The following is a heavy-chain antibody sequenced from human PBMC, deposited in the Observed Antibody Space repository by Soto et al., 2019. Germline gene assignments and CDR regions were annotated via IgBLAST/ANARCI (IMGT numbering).Heavy chain of an antibody. Sequence: QGQLVQSGAEVKKLGASVKVSCKASGYTFTSYGISWVRQAPGQGLEWMGWISAKKGNTKYAQKFQGRVTMTTDTSTSTAYMELRSLRSDDTAVYYCAREILSPDFYFHGMDVWGQGTTVTVSS. CDR1: GYTFTSYG. D-gene: IGHD2-15*01. CDR2: ISAKKGNT. CDR3: AREILSPDFYFHGMDV. J-gene: IGHJ6*02. V-gene: IGHV1-18*04.